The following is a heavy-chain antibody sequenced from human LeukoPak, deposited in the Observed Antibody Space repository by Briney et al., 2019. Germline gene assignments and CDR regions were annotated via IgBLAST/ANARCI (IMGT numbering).Heavy chain of an antibody. J-gene: IGHJ4*02. CDR3: AREDAIVGATGGSFGFDY. D-gene: IGHD1-26*01. V-gene: IGHV1-3*03. Sequence: GASVKVSCKASGYTFTSYAMHWVRQAPGQRLEWMGWINAGNGNTKYSQEFQGRVTITRDTSASTAYMELSSLRSEDMAVYYCAREDAIVGATGGSFGFDYWGQGTLVTVSS. CDR2: INAGNGNT. CDR1: GYTFTSYA.